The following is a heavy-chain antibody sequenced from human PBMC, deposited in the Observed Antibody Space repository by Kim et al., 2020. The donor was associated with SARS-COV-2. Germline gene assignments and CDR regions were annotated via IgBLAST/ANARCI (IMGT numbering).Heavy chain of an antibody. D-gene: IGHD1-26*01. J-gene: IGHJ4*02. Sequence: NPSIKSRVTVSVDTSKNVFSLSLRSVTAADTAVYYCARVGLYSGSYYFDFWGQGTLVTVSS. CDR3: ARVGLYSGSYYFDF. V-gene: IGHV4-59*01.